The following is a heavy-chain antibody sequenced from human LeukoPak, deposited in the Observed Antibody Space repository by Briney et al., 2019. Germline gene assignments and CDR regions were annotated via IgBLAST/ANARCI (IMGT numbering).Heavy chain of an antibody. CDR3: ARESWGPVGP. CDR2: TYTDTSA. Sequence: GGSLRLSCAASGLIVSNNHMSWVRQAPGKGLEWVSLTYTDTSAYYADSVKGRFTISRDNSKNTLNLQMNSLRVEDTAVYYCARESWGPVGPWGQGTLVTVSS. V-gene: IGHV3-66*02. J-gene: IGHJ5*02. CDR1: GLIVSNNH. D-gene: IGHD7-27*01.